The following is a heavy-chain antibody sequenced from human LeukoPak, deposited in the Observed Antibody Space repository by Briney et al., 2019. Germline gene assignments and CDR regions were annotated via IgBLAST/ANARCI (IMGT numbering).Heavy chain of an antibody. J-gene: IGHJ6*03. CDR2: INTNTGNP. Sequence: ASVKVSCKASGYTSTSYAMNWVRQAPGQGLEWMGWINTNTGNPTYAQGFTGRFVFSLDTSVSTAYLQISSLKAEDTAVYYCARAGRYCTNGVCYWFPPPYYYYYMDVWGKGTTVTVSS. V-gene: IGHV7-4-1*02. CDR3: ARAGRYCTNGVCYWFPPPYYYYYMDV. CDR1: GYTSTSYA. D-gene: IGHD2-8*01.